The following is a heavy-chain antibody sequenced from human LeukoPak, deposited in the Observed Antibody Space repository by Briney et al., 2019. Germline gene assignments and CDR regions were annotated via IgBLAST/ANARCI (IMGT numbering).Heavy chain of an antibody. V-gene: IGHV1-3*01. D-gene: IGHD4-17*01. J-gene: IGHJ5*02. CDR2: INAGNGNT. CDR3: ARVPTVTNWFDP. CDR1: GYTFTTYS. Sequence: GASVKVSCKASGYTFTTYSIHWVRQAPGQGLEWTGWINAGNGNTEYSQKFQNRLTIIRDTSATTAYMELRSLKSEDTAVYYCARVPTVTNWFDPWGQGTLVTVSS.